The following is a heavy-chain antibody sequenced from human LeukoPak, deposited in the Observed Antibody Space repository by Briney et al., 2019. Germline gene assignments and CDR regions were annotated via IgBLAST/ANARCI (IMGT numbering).Heavy chain of an antibody. V-gene: IGHV3-23*01. J-gene: IGHJ4*02. CDR3: AKDALSYFDY. CDR2: ISGSGSGGST. Sequence: GGSLRLSCAASGFTFSSSAMSWVRQAPGKGLEWVSSISGSGSGGSTYYADSVKGRFTISRDNPKNTLYLQMNSLRAEDTAVYYCAKDALSYFDYWGQGTLVTVSS. CDR1: GFTFSSSA.